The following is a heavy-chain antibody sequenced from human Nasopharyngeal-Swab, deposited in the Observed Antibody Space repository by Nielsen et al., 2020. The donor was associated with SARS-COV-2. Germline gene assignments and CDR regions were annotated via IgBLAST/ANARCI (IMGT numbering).Heavy chain of an antibody. CDR3: AKGHYSYDYVWGSDPYPPFDY. D-gene: IGHD3-16*01. J-gene: IGHJ4*02. Sequence: GESLKISCVASEFTFTRFGMHWVRQPPGKGLEWVAVISYDGSNKYYADSVKGRFTISRDNSKNTLYLQMNSLRAEDTAVYYCAKGHYSYDYVWGSDPYPPFDYWGQGTLVTVSS. CDR2: ISYDGSNK. V-gene: IGHV3-30*18. CDR1: EFTFTRFG.